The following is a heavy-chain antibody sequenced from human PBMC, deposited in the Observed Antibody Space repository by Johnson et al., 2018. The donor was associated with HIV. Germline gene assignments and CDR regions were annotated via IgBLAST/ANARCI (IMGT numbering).Heavy chain of an antibody. Sequence: VQLVESGGGLVQPGRSLRVSCAASGFTFSDYYMSWIRQAPGKGLEWVSYISSSGSTIYYADSVKGRFTISRDNAKNSLYLQMNSLRAEYTAVYYCAKEDYYGSGSYDAFDIWGRGTMVTVSS. CDR3: AKEDYYGSGSYDAFDI. CDR2: ISSSGSTI. CDR1: GFTFSDYY. V-gene: IGHV3-11*01. J-gene: IGHJ3*02. D-gene: IGHD3-10*01.